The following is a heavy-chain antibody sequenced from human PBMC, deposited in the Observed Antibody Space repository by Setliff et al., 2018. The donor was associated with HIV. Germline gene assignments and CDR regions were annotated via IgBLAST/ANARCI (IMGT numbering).Heavy chain of an antibody. D-gene: IGHD4-17*01. CDR2: INHSGKT. Sequence: LSLTCAVYGGSLSGHYWTWIRQPPGEGLEWIGEINHSGKTNYNPSLNSRVIISVDTSKNQFSLRLNSVTAADTAVYYCARHSLGNIGDYIRIGAIDIWGQGTMVTVSS. CDR1: GGSLSGHY. CDR3: ARHSLGNIGDYIRIGAIDI. J-gene: IGHJ3*02. V-gene: IGHV4-34*01.